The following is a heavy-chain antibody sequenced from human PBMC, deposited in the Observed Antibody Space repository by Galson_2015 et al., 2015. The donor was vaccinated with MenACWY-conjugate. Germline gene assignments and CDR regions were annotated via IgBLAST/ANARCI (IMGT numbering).Heavy chain of an antibody. CDR1: GFTLSSYS. CDR3: AKDRQPDSGWNFDY. V-gene: IGHV3-23*01. CDR2: IYPNGVTT. Sequence: SLRLSCAASGFTLSSYSMNWVRQAPGKGLEWVSAIYPNGVTTYYAESVKGRFTISRDNSKNTVYLQMNSLRAEDTAVYYCAKDRQPDSGWNFDYWGQGTLVTVSS. J-gene: IGHJ4*02. D-gene: IGHD6-19*01.